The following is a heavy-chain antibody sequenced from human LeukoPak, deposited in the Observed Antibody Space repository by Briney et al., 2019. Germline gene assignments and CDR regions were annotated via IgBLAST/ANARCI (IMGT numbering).Heavy chain of an antibody. CDR2: IYYSGST. Sequence: SETLSLTCTVSGGSISSSSYYWGWIRRPPGKGLEWIGSIYYSGSTYYNPSLKSRVTISVDTSKNQFSLKLRSVTAADTAVYYCATHIVVVTAMVDYWGQGTLVTVSS. D-gene: IGHD2-21*02. V-gene: IGHV4-39*01. J-gene: IGHJ4*02. CDR1: GGSISSSSYY. CDR3: ATHIVVVTAMVDY.